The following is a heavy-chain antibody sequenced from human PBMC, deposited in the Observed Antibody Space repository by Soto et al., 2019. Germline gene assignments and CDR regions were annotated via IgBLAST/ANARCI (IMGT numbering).Heavy chain of an antibody. CDR1: GGSISNGDYF. J-gene: IGHJ4*02. D-gene: IGHD6-13*01. Sequence: QVQLQESGPGQVKPSQTLSLTCTVSGGSISNGDYFWNWIRQPPGKGLEWIGYIYYSGSTYYNPSLKSRVTISVDMSKNHFSLKLTSVTAADTDVYYCAGGAGGSTWFDYWGQGTLVTVSS. CDR2: IYYSGST. V-gene: IGHV4-30-4*01. CDR3: AGGAGGSTWFDY.